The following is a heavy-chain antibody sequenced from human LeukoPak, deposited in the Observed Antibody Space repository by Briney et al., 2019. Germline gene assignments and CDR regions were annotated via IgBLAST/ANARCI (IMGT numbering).Heavy chain of an antibody. CDR3: AKPTTGYISGRYPGMPGDY. J-gene: IGHJ4*02. Sequence: SGGSLRLSCAESGFTFSSSAVSWVRPGPGKGLEWVSAISGSGGGTYYAESVKGRFTITRDNSKNAQYLQINSLSTDDTAVYYCAKPTTGYISGRYPGMPGDYWGQGTGVSVS. CDR2: ISGSGGGT. CDR1: GFTFSSSA. V-gene: IGHV3-23*01. D-gene: IGHD6-19*01.